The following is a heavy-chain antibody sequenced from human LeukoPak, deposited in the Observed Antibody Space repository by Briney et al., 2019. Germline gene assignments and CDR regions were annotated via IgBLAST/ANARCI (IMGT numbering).Heavy chain of an antibody. V-gene: IGHV3-23*01. CDR2: IGGSGVSS. J-gene: IGHJ4*02. D-gene: IGHD2-15*01. CDR3: AKGPYRYCSGGSCYFDY. Sequence: PGGNLRLSRAASRFTFTSYAISRVRQAPGTGQEVDSAIGGSGVSSYYTASVKGRFTISRDNSKTTLYLQMNSLRAEDTAVYYCAKGPYRYCSGGSCYFDYWGQGTLVTVSS. CDR1: RFTFTSYA.